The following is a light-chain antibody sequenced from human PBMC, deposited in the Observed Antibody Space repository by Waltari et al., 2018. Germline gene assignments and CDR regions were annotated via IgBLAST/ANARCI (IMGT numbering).Light chain of an antibody. J-gene: IGKJ3*01. V-gene: IGKV3-11*01. CDR2: DAS. CDR1: QSVSSY. Sequence: EIVLTQSPATLSLSPGERATLSCRASQSVSSYLAWYQQKPGQAPRLLIYDASNRATAIPATFSGTGSGPDFTLTISSLEPEDFAVYYCQQRSNWPTLFTFGPGTKVDIK. CDR3: QQRSNWPTLFT.